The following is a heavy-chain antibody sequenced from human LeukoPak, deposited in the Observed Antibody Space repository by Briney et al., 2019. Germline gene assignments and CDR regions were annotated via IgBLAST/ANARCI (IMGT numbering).Heavy chain of an antibody. J-gene: IGHJ6*03. CDR3: ARVRGDYYMDV. D-gene: IGHD4-17*01. Sequence: GGSLRLSCAASGFIFSSYWMTWVRQAPGKGLEWVANINQHGSGKYYVDSVKDRFTISRDNAKNSLYLQMNSLRAEDTAVYYCARVRGDYYMDVWGKGTTVTVSS. CDR1: GFIFSSYW. V-gene: IGHV3-7*01. CDR2: INQHGSGK.